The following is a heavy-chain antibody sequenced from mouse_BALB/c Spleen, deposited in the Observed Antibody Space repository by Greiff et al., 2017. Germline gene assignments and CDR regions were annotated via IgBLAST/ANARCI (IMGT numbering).Heavy chain of an antibody. CDR2: INPYNDGT. J-gene: IGHJ4*01. D-gene: IGHD2-14*01. V-gene: IGHV1-14*01. Sequence: EVQLQQSGPELVKPGASVKMSCKASGYTFTSYVMHWVKQKPGQGLEWIGYINPYNDGTKYNEKFKGKATLTSDKSSSTAYMELSSLTSEDSAVYYCARVRDYYAMDYWGQGTSVTVSS. CDR1: GYTFTSYV. CDR3: ARVRDYYAMDY.